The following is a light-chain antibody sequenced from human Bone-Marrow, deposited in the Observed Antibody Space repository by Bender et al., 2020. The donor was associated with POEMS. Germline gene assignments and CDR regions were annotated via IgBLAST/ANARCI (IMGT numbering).Light chain of an antibody. J-gene: IGLJ2*01. CDR3: SSFAGSNNVV. Sequence: QSALTQPPSVSGSPGQSITISCTGTSSDVGNYDLVSWYQQHPGKAPKLMIFRGTKRPSGVPDRFSGSKSGNTASLTVSGLQAEDEADYYCSSFAGSNNVVFGGGTKLTVL. CDR2: RGT. CDR1: SSDVGNYDL. V-gene: IGLV2-8*01.